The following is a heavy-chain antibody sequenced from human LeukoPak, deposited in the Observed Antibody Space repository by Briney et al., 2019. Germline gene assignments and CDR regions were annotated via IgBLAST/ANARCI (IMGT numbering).Heavy chain of an antibody. CDR1: GASISSYY. CDR3: ARENPSGYYNRPIDY. J-gene: IGHJ4*02. D-gene: IGHD3-22*01. V-gene: IGHV4-59*01. Sequence: SETLSLTCTVSGASISSYYWSWIRQPPGKGLEWIGDIYYSGSIKYNPPLKSRVTMSVDTSKNQFSLKLSSVTAADTAIYYCARENPSGYYNRPIDYWGQGTLVTVSS. CDR2: IYYSGSI.